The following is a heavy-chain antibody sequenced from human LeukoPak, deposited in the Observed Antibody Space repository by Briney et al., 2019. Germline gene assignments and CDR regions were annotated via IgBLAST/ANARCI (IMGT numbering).Heavy chain of an antibody. Sequence: ASVKVSCKASAYTFTSYGISWVRQAPGQELEWMGWISVYNGNTNYAQKFQGRVTMTTDTSTSTAYMEVRSLRSDDTAVYYCAREEANWGSPFDSWGQGTLVTVSS. J-gene: IGHJ4*02. CDR3: AREEANWGSPFDS. D-gene: IGHD7-27*01. V-gene: IGHV1-18*01. CDR1: AYTFTSYG. CDR2: ISVYNGNT.